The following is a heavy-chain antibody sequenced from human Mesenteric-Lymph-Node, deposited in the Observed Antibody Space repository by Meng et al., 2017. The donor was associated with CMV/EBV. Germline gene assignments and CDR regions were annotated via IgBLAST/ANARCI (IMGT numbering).Heavy chain of an antibody. Sequence: SETLSLTCTVSGGSISSGGYYWSWIRQHPGKGLEWIGYIYYSGSTNYNPSLKSRVTISVDTSKNQFSLKLSSVTAADTAVYYCAGGIYYYYGMDVWGQGTTVTVSS. CDR1: GGSISSGGYY. CDR3: AGGIYYYYGMDV. J-gene: IGHJ6*02. D-gene: IGHD3-16*01. CDR2: IYYSGST. V-gene: IGHV4-31*03.